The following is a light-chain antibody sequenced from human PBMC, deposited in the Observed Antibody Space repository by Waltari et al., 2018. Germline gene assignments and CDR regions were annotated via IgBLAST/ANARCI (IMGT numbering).Light chain of an antibody. CDR3: QQYETYSVT. CDR2: KAS. V-gene: IGKV1-5*03. Sequence: DIQMTQSPSTLAASVGDRVTISCRASRSVSNSLAWYQQRPGKAPNLLIYKASTLQSGVPSMFSGSGSGTEFTLTISSLQPDDFATYFCQQYETYSVTFGHGTKVEVK. CDR1: RSVSNS. J-gene: IGKJ1*01.